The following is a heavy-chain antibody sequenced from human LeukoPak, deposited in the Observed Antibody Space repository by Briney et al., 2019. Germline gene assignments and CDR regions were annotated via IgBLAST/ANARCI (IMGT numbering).Heavy chain of an antibody. Sequence: SETLSLTCTVSGGSISSSSYYWGWIRQPPGKGLEWIGSIYYSGSTYYNPSLKSRVTISVDTSKNQFSLKLSSVTAADTAVYYCARGREHYGSGSFSFDYWGQGTLVTVSS. CDR2: IYYSGST. CDR3: ARGREHYGSGSFSFDY. V-gene: IGHV4-39*07. CDR1: GGSISSSSYY. J-gene: IGHJ4*02. D-gene: IGHD3-10*01.